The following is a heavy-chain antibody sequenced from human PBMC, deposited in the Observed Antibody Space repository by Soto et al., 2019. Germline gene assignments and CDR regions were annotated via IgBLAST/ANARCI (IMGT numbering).Heavy chain of an antibody. Sequence: GGSLRLSCAASGFTFSSYSMNWVRQAPGKGLERVSSISSSSSYIYYADSVKGRFTISRDNAKNSLYLQMNSLRAEDTSVYYCATRLRFLEWPPHRWFDPWGQGTLVTVSS. D-gene: IGHD3-3*01. CDR3: ATRLRFLEWPPHRWFDP. J-gene: IGHJ5*02. CDR2: ISSSSSYI. V-gene: IGHV3-21*01. CDR1: GFTFSSYS.